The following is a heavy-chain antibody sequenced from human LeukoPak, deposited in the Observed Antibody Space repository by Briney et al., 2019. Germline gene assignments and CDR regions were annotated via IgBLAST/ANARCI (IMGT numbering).Heavy chain of an antibody. Sequence: GGSLRLSCTASGLSFSDLWLTWVRQAPGRGLEWVANIKKDGTEKNYVGSVRGRFTISRDNAQNSLYLQMNNLRAEDTAIYYCEAYGSVWGQGTLVIVSS. CDR2: IKKDGTEK. V-gene: IGHV3-7*03. D-gene: IGHD3-10*01. CDR3: EAYGSV. J-gene: IGHJ4*02. CDR1: GLSFSDLW.